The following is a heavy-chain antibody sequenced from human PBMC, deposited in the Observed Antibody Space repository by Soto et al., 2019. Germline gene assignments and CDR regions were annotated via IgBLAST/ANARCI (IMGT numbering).Heavy chain of an antibody. Sequence: SGGSLRLSCAASGFTFSSYAMSWVRQAPGKGLEWVSAISGSGGSTYYADSVKGRFTISRDNSKNTLYLQMNSLRAEDTAVYYCAKVGGHGTSRAYYYGMDVWGQGTTVTVSS. CDR2: ISGSGGST. CDR3: AKVGGHGTSRAYYYGMDV. CDR1: GFTFSSYA. D-gene: IGHD3-3*01. J-gene: IGHJ6*02. V-gene: IGHV3-23*01.